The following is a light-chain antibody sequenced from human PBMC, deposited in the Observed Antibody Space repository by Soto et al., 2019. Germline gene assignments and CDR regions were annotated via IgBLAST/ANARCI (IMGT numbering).Light chain of an antibody. Sequence: ILLTQSPCTLSLSPGERATLSCRASQSISSNYLAWYQQKPGQAPRLLIYGASSRATGIPDSFSGSGSGTDFTLTISRLETEDFAVYYCQQYGESPTFGQGTKV. CDR1: QSISSNY. CDR2: GAS. J-gene: IGKJ1*01. CDR3: QQYGESPT. V-gene: IGKV3-20*01.